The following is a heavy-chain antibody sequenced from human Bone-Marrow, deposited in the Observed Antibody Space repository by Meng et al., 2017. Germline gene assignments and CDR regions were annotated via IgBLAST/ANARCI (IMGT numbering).Heavy chain of an antibody. CDR2: INPNSGGT. V-gene: IGHV1-2*02. J-gene: IGHJ4*02. Sequence: ASVKVSCKASGGTFSSYAISWVRQAPGQGLEWMGWINPNSGGTNYAQKFQGRVTMTRDTSISTAYMELSRLRSDDTAVYYCARLYQLLDYWGQGTLVTVSS. D-gene: IGHD2-2*01. CDR1: GGTFSSYA. CDR3: ARLYQLLDY.